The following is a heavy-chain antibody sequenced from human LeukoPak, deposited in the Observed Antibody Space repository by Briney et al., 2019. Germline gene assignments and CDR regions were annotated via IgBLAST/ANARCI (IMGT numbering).Heavy chain of an antibody. D-gene: IGHD2-21*02. CDR3: ARVGDSATYFDY. CDR2: ILTGGNT. CDR1: GGSISIYY. J-gene: IGHJ4*02. Sequence: LETLSLTCTVSGGSISIYYWSWIRQPAGKGLEWIGRILTGGNTNYNPSLKSRVTMSGDRSKNQFSLKLSSVTAADTAVYYCARVGDSATYFDYWGQGTLVTVSS. V-gene: IGHV4-4*07.